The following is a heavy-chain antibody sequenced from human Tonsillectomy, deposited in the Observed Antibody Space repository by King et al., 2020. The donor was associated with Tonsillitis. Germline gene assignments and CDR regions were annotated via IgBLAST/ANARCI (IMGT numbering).Heavy chain of an antibody. J-gene: IGHJ6*02. CDR2: IRWNSVSI. CDR1: GFSFDDYA. Sequence: QLVQSGGGLVQPGRSLRLSCAASGFSFDDYAMHWVRQAPGKGLEWVSGIRWNSVSIGYADAVKGRFTISRDNAKNSLYLQMNSLRVEDTALYYCAKDLFPPESYYYYGMDVWGPGTTVTVSS. V-gene: IGHV3-9*01. CDR3: AKDLFPPESYYYYGMDV.